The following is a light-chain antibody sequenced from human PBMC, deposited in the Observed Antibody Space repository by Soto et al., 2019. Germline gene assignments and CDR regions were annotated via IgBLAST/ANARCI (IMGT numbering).Light chain of an antibody. Sequence: EIVMTQSPATLSVSPGERATLACRASQSLSDNLAWYQQKPGQAPRLLIYFTSTRATGIPARFSGSGSGTEFTLTISSLQSEDLAVYYCQQYNTWPLSFGGGTKVETK. V-gene: IGKV3-15*01. CDR1: QSLSDN. J-gene: IGKJ4*01. CDR3: QQYNTWPLS. CDR2: FTS.